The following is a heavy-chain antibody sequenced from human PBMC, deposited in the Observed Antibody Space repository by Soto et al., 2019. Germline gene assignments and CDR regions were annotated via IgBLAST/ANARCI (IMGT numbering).Heavy chain of an antibody. Sequence: TGGSLRLSCTASGFTFSMYWMHWVRQVPGKGPEWVSRISDDGSRADYADSVKGRFTISRDSAKNTLYLEMHVLRADDTAVYYCTRGPRPSSVGTGAFWGQGTPVTVSS. CDR3: TRGPRPSSVGTGAF. CDR1: GFTFSMYW. CDR2: ISDDGSRA. J-gene: IGHJ4*02. V-gene: IGHV3-74*01. D-gene: IGHD3-10*01.